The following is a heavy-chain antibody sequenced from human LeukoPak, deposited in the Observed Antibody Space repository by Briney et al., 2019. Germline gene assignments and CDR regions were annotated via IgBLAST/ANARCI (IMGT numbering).Heavy chain of an antibody. CDR2: INPNSGGT. J-gene: IGHJ4*02. CDR3: ARDFYDFWSGFDS. Sequence: ASVKVSCKASGYTFTGYFIHWVRQAPGQGLEWMGWINPNSGGTNYAQKFQGRVTMTRDTSITTAYMELSRLRSDDTAVYYCARDFYDFWSGFDSWGQGTLVTVSS. CDR1: GYTFTGYF. V-gene: IGHV1-2*02. D-gene: IGHD3-3*01.